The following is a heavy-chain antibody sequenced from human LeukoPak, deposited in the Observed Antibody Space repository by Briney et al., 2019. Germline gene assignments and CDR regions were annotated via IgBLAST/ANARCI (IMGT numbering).Heavy chain of an antibody. Sequence: KSSETLSLTCTVSGGSISSSSYYWGWIRQPPGKGLEWIGSIYYSGSTYYNPSLKSRVTISVDTSKNQFSLKLSSVTAADTAVYYCARVPRITMISSGHKVDWFDPWGQGTLVTVSS. CDR1: GGSISSSSYY. J-gene: IGHJ5*02. V-gene: IGHV4-39*01. D-gene: IGHD3-22*01. CDR2: IYYSGST. CDR3: ARVPRITMISSGHKVDWFDP.